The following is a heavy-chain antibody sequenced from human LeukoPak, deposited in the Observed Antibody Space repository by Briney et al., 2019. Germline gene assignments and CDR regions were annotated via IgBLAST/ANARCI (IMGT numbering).Heavy chain of an antibody. CDR2: IYPGDSDT. CDR3: ARPDDYGGKPAAFDI. Sequence: GESLKISCKGSGYSFTTYWIGWVRQMSGKGLEWMGIIYPGDSDTRYSPSFQGQVTISADKSISTAYLHWSSLKASDTAIYYCARPDDYGGKPAAFDIWGQGTLVTVSS. D-gene: IGHD4-23*01. V-gene: IGHV5-51*01. CDR1: GYSFTTYW. J-gene: IGHJ3*02.